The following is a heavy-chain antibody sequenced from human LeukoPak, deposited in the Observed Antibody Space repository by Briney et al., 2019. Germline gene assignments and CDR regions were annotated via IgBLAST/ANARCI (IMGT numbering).Heavy chain of an antibody. D-gene: IGHD1-26*01. CDR1: GYSFTSYW. CDR2: IYPGDSDT. J-gene: IGHJ3*02. CDR3: ARQSSAYGSYGAFDI. V-gene: IGHV5-51*01. Sequence: GESLKISCKGSGYSFTSYWIGWVRQMPGKGLEWMGIIYPGDSDTRYSPSFQGQVTISADKSISTAYLQWSSLKASDTAMYCCARQSSAYGSYGAFDIWGQGTMVTVSS.